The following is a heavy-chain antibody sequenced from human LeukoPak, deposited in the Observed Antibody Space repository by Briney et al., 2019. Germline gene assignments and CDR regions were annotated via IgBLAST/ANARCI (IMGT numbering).Heavy chain of an antibody. Sequence: PGGSLRLSCAASGFTFSDCYMSWIRQTPGKGLEWVSYISSSGTTMEYAKSVKGRFTISRDNAKDSLYLQMNSLDAEDTAVYYCAKGHTYGMIWGQGTLVSVSS. D-gene: IGHD2-8*01. CDR2: ISSSGTTM. CDR3: AKGHTYGMI. V-gene: IGHV3-11*01. CDR1: GFTFSDCY. J-gene: IGHJ4*02.